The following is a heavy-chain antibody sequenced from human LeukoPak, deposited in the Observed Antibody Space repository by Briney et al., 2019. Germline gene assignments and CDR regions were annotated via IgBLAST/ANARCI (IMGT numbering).Heavy chain of an antibody. CDR2: INHSGST. J-gene: IGHJ4*02. CDR1: GGSFRGSY. CDR3: ARGLKWDYVETRLWNY. D-gene: IGHD4-17*01. V-gene: IGHV4-34*01. Sequence: SETLSLTCAVYGGSFRGSYWSWIRQPPGKGLEWIGEINHSGSTNYNPSLKSRVTISADTSKNQFSLRLSSVTAADTAVYYCARGLKWDYVETRLWNYWGQGTLVTVSS.